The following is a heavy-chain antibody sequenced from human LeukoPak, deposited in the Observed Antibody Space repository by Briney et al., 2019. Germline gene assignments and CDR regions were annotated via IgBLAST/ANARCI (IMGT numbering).Heavy chain of an antibody. D-gene: IGHD1-26*01. Sequence: GGSLRLSCAASGFTFSSYSMNWVRQAPGKGLEWVSSISSSSSYIYYADSVKGRFTISRDNAKNSLYLQMNSLRAEDTAVFYCARDGVGAYDYWGQGTLVTVSS. J-gene: IGHJ4*02. CDR3: ARDGVGAYDY. V-gene: IGHV3-21*01. CDR1: GFTFSSYS. CDR2: ISSSSSYI.